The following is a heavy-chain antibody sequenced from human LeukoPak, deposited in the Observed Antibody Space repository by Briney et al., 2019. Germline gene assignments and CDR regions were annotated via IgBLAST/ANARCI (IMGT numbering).Heavy chain of an antibody. CDR2: IKSDGRT. J-gene: IGHJ1*01. Sequence: PGRSLGLSCAASGFTLSSYWMHWVRQAPGKGLVWVSRIKSDGRTNYADSVKGRFTISRDNAKNTVSLQMNSLRAEDTGVYYCARAPSEIGGYYPEYFRHWGQGTLVIVSS. CDR1: GFTLSSYW. CDR3: ARAPSEIGGYYPEYFRH. V-gene: IGHV3-74*01. D-gene: IGHD3-22*01.